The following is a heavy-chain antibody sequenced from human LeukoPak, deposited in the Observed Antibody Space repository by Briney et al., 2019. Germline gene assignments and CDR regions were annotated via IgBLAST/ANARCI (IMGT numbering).Heavy chain of an antibody. Sequence: PSETLSLTCTVSGGSISSSSYYWGWIRQPPGKGLEWIGSIYHSGSTYYNPSLKSRVTISVDTSKNQFSLKLSSVTAADTAVYYCASRATYYYGSGEVGAFDVWGQGTMVTVSS. CDR1: GGSISSSSYY. D-gene: IGHD3-10*01. J-gene: IGHJ3*01. V-gene: IGHV4-39*07. CDR2: IYHSGST. CDR3: ASRATYYYGSGEVGAFDV.